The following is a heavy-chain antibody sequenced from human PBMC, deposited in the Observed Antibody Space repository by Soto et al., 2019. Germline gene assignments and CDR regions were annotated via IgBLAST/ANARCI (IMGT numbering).Heavy chain of an antibody. J-gene: IGHJ6*02. CDR1: GFTFSGYD. Sequence: GGSLRLSCAASGFTFSGYDMHWVGRAPGKGLEWVALISYDGSNKYYADSVKGRFTISRDNSKNTLYLQVSSLRPEDMVMYYCAKGRNHYDSRLRGPVDVWG. D-gene: IGHD4-17*01. CDR2: ISYDGSNK. V-gene: IGHV3-30*18. CDR3: AKGRNHYDSRLRGPVDV.